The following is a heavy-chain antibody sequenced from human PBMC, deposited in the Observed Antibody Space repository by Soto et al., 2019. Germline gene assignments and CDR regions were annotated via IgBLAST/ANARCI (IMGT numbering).Heavy chain of an antibody. CDR1: GGTFSSYA. Sequence: GASVKVSCKAFGGTFSSYAISWVRQAPGQGLEWMGGIIPIFGTANYAQKFQGRVTITADESTSTAYMELSSLRSEDTAVYYCARRPRSDYYYGMDVWGQGTTVTVSS. V-gene: IGHV1-69*13. J-gene: IGHJ6*02. CDR3: ARRPRSDYYYGMDV. CDR2: IIPIFGTA.